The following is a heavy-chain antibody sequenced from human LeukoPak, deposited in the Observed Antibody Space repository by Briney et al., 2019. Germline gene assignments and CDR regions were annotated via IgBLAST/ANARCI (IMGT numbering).Heavy chain of an antibody. Sequence: SVKVSCKASGGTFSSYAISWVRQAPGQGLEWMGRIIPIFGIANYAQKFQGRVTITADKSTSTAYMELSSLRSEDTAVYYCARDYDFWSGSYYYYGMDVWGQGTTVTVSS. CDR3: ARDYDFWSGSYYYYGMDV. V-gene: IGHV1-69*04. J-gene: IGHJ6*02. CDR2: IIPIFGIA. CDR1: GGTFSSYA. D-gene: IGHD3-3*01.